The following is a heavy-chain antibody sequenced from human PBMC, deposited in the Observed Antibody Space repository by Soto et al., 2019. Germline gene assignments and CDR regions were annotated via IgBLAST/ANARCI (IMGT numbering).Heavy chain of an antibody. J-gene: IGHJ6*02. V-gene: IGHV1-69*18. CDR3: ARVVMTTVPASYYYGMDV. CDR2: IIPFIGTA. D-gene: IGHD4-17*01. Sequence: QVQLVQSGAEVKKPGSSVTVSCKASGGTFSSYAISWVRQAPGQGLEWMGRIIPFIGTANYAQKFQGRVTITADESTSTAYVELTSLRSEDTAVYCCARVVMTTVPASYYYGMDVWGQVTTVTVSS. CDR1: GGTFSSYA.